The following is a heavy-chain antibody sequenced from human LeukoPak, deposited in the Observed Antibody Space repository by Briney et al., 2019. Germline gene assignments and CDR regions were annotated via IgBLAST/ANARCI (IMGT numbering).Heavy chain of an antibody. Sequence: SGGSLRLSCAASGFTFSGYEMNWVRQAPGKGLEWISYISTSTSTIYYADSVKGRFTISRDNAKNSLYLQMNSLRPEDTAVYYCARDYDYVWGSSCFDYWGQGTLVTVSS. V-gene: IGHV3-48*01. CDR2: ISTSTSTI. D-gene: IGHD3-16*01. CDR1: GFTFSGYE. CDR3: ARDYDYVWGSSCFDY. J-gene: IGHJ4*02.